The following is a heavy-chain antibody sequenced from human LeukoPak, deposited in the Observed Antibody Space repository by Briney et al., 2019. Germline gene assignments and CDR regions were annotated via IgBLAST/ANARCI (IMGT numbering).Heavy chain of an antibody. V-gene: IGHV3-48*01. CDR1: GFTFSSYS. Sequence: GGSLRLSCAASGFTFSSYSMNWVRQAPGKGLEWVSYISSSSSTIYYADSVKGRFTISRDNAKNSLYLQMNSLRAEDTAVYYCAKDQPLYGGNSIFDYWGQGTLVTVSS. CDR2: ISSSSSTI. D-gene: IGHD4-23*01. CDR3: AKDQPLYGGNSIFDY. J-gene: IGHJ4*02.